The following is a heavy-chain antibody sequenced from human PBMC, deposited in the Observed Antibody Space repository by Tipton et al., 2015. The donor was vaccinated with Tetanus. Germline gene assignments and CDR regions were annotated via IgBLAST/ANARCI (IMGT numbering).Heavy chain of an antibody. V-gene: IGHV4-34*09. CDR2: IQRGGST. Sequence: GLVKLSETLSLTCGVFGDYLSDYYWTWVRQPPGKGLEWIGEIQRGGSTNYNPSLNGRVTISVDTSKNQFSLKLNSVTAADTAVYYCVRANYEFPKKGPFDYWGPGSLVIVSS. CDR1: GDYLSDYY. J-gene: IGHJ4*02. D-gene: IGHD3-3*01. CDR3: VRANYEFPKKGPFDY.